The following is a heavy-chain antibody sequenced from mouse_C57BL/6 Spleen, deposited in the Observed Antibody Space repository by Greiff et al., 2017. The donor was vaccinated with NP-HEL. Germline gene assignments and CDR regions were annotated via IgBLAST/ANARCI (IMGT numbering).Heavy chain of an antibody. Sequence: EVQGVESGGGLVQPGGSLKLSCAASGFTFSDYYMYWVRQTPEKRLEWVAYISNGGGSTYYPDTVKGRFTISRDNAKNTLYLQMSRLKSEDTAMYYCARRGDSSDYWGQGTTLTVSS. CDR2: ISNGGGST. V-gene: IGHV5-12*01. CDR3: ARRGDSSDY. CDR1: GFTFSDYY. J-gene: IGHJ2*01. D-gene: IGHD3-2*01.